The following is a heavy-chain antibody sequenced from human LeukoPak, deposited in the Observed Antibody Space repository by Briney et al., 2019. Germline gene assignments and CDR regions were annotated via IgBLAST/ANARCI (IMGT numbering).Heavy chain of an antibody. J-gene: IGHJ4*02. CDR1: GFTFSSYG. Sequence: GGSLRLSCAASGFTFSSYGMSWVRQAPGKGLEWVSSISSNSRYIYYADSMRGRFTISRDNAKNSLYLQMNSLKPEDTAVYYCARVAEAAAFDSWGQGTLVTVSS. CDR2: ISSNSRYI. D-gene: IGHD6-13*01. CDR3: ARVAEAAAFDS. V-gene: IGHV3-21*06.